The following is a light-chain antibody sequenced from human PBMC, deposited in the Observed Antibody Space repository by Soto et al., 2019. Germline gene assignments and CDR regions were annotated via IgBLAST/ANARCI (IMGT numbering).Light chain of an antibody. Sequence: DIVMTQSPLSLPVTPGEPASISCRSSQSLLHSNGYNYLDWYLQKPGQSPQLLIYLGSNRSSGVPDRFSGSGSGTDFTLTVSRVEAEDVGVYYCMQTLKSWTFDQGTKVEI. CDR1: QSLLHSNGYNY. V-gene: IGKV2-28*01. J-gene: IGKJ1*01. CDR3: MQTLKSWT. CDR2: LGS.